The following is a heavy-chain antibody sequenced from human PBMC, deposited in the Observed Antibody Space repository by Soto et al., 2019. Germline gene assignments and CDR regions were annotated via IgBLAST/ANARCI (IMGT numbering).Heavy chain of an antibody. CDR2: IIPIFGTA. CDR3: ARDFPSSSSDP. Sequence: QVQLVQSGAEVKKPGSSVKVSCKASGGTFSSYAITWVRQAPGQGLEWMGGIIPIFGTANYAQKFQGRVTITADESLTTAYMELSSLRPEDTAVYYCARDFPSSSSDPWGQGILVTVSS. CDR1: GGTFSSYA. V-gene: IGHV1-69*01. J-gene: IGHJ5*02.